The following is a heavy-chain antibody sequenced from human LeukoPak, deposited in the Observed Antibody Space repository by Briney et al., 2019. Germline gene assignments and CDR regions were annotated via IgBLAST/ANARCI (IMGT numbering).Heavy chain of an antibody. Sequence: PGGSLRLSCAASGFTFNSYGMHWVRQAPGKGLEWVAVISYDGSNKYYADSVKGRFTISRGNSKNSLYLQMNSLRAEDTAVYYCAKLWTGTTSYWGQGTLVTVSS. V-gene: IGHV3-30*18. D-gene: IGHD1-1*01. J-gene: IGHJ4*02. CDR1: GFTFNSYG. CDR3: AKLWTGTTSY. CDR2: ISYDGSNK.